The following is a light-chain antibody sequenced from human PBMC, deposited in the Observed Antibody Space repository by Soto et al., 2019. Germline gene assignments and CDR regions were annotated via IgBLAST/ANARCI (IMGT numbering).Light chain of an antibody. CDR2: GAT. V-gene: IGKV3-15*01. J-gene: IGKJ4*01. CDR3: QQYNNWRLT. CDR1: QSISNN. Sequence: ETVMTQSPATLSVSPGERATLSCRAGQSISNNLAWYQQNPGQAPRLLIYGATTRATGIPSRFSGSGSGTEFTLTISSLQSEDFALYYCQQYNNWRLTFGGGTKVEIK.